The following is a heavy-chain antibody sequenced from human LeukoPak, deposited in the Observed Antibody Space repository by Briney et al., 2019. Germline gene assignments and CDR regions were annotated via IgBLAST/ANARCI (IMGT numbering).Heavy chain of an antibody. V-gene: IGHV3-7*03. CDR2: IKQDGSEK. CDR3: ARDTQWPTHYYYSGMDV. J-gene: IGHJ6*02. D-gene: IGHD6-19*01. CDR1: GFTSSDYA. Sequence: GGSLRLSCAASGFTSSDYAMTWVRQAPGKGLEWVANIKQDGSEKYYVDSVKGRFTISRDNAKNSLYLQMNSLSAEDSAVYYCARDTQWPTHYYYSGMDVWGQGTTVTVSS.